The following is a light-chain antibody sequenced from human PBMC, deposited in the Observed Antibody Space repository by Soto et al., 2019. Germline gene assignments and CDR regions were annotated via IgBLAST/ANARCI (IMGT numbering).Light chain of an antibody. Sequence: DIVMTQSPDSLAVSLGERATINCKSSQSVLYSSTNKNYLAWYQQKAGQPPKLLIYWASTRESGVPDRISGSGSGPEFTLTISSLQAEDVAFYYCQQYYSSPRTFGQGTKLEIK. CDR2: WAS. J-gene: IGKJ2*01. V-gene: IGKV4-1*01. CDR3: QQYYSSPRT. CDR1: QSVLYSSTNKNY.